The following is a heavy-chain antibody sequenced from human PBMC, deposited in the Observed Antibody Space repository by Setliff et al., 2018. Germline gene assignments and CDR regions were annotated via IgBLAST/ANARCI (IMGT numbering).Heavy chain of an antibody. CDR1: GYTFSNYG. CDR3: ARELRSPFWHIDF. CDR2: VTPILRKT. D-gene: IGHD3-16*01. J-gene: IGHJ4*02. V-gene: IGHV1-69*13. Sequence: ASVKVSCKASGYTFSNYGVTWVRQAPGQGLEWMGWVTPILRKTNYAENFQGRVSITADGSTNTVHMEVTSLRTEDTAVYYCARELRSPFWHIDFWGQGTLVTVSS.